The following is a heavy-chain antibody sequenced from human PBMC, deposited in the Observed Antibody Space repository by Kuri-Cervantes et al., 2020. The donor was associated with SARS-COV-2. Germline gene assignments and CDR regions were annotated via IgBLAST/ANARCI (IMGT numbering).Heavy chain of an antibody. V-gene: IGHV3-74*01. Sequence: GESLKISCAASGFTFSSYWMHWVRQAPGKGLVWVSHINSDGSSTSYADSVKGRFTISRDNAKNTLYLQMNSLRAEDTAVYYCETLYDMDVWGKGTTVTVSS. CDR2: INSDGSST. CDR3: ETLYDMDV. CDR1: GFTFSSYW. J-gene: IGHJ6*03.